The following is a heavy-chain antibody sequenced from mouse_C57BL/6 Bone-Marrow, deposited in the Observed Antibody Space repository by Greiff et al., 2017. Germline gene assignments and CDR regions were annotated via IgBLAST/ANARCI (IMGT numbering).Heavy chain of an antibody. J-gene: IGHJ2*01. CDR2: IYPRGGST. V-gene: IGHV1-78*01. D-gene: IGHD2-1*01. CDR3: AREGDGNLYYFDY. CDR1: GYTFTGHT. Sequence: QVQLQQPDAELVKPGASVKISCKVSGYTFTGHTIHWMKQRPEQGLEWIGYIYPRGGSTKYNEKFKGKATLTADKSSSTAYMQLNSLTSEASAVYVCAREGDGNLYYFDYWGQGTTLTVSS.